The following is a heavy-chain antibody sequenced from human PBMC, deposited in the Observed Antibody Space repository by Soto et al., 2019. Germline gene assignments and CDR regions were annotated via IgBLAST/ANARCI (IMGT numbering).Heavy chain of an antibody. Sequence: QVQLVESGGGVVHPGRSLSLSCAGSGFMFSNNGMHWVRRAPGKGLEWVAFISYDGSETFYADSVKGRFTISRDNSERTLFLHMRSLKKEDTAVYYCAITIVADASFDYWGQGTLVTVSS. J-gene: IGHJ4*02. CDR3: AITIVADASFDY. CDR1: GFMFSNNG. D-gene: IGHD2-21*01. CDR2: ISYDGSET. V-gene: IGHV3-30*03.